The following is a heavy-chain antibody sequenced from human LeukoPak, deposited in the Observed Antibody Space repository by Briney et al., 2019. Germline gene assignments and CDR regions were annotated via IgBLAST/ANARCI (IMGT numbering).Heavy chain of an antibody. Sequence: GASVKVFCKASGYTFTSYYMHWVRQAPGQGLEWMGIINPSGGSTSYAQKFQGRVTMTRDMSTSTVYMELSSLRSEDTAVYYCATNYYDSSGYDGGFFDYWGQGTLVTVSS. V-gene: IGHV1-46*01. J-gene: IGHJ4*02. CDR1: GYTFTSYY. D-gene: IGHD3-22*01. CDR3: ATNYYDSSGYDGGFFDY. CDR2: INPSGGST.